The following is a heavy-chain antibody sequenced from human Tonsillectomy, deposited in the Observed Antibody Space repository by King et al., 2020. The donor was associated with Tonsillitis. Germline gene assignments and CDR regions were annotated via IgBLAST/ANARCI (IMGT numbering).Heavy chain of an antibody. V-gene: IGHV4-4*02. CDR3: SKRPAAVSQYYHMDV. CDR2: IYQSGTT. CDR1: GGFISSRNW. Sequence: QLQESGPGLLKPSGTLSLTCAVSGGFISSRNWWGWVRQPPGKGLEWIGEIYQSGTTHYNPSLKSRVTISVDKSKNQFSLNLTSVTAADTAVYYCSKRPAAVSQYYHMDVWGRGTTVTVSS. J-gene: IGHJ6*03. D-gene: IGHD2-2*01.